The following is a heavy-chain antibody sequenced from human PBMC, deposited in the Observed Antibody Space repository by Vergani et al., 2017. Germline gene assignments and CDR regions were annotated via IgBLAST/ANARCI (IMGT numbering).Heavy chain of an antibody. CDR2: IKQDGSEK. D-gene: IGHD3/OR15-3a*01. J-gene: IGHJ4*02. CDR3: ARDHVVDAAADY. V-gene: IGHV3-7*01. CDR1: GFTFSSYW. Sequence: EVQLVESGGGLVQPGGSLRLSCAASGFTFSSYWMSWVRQAPGKGLEWVANIKQDGSEKYYVDSVKGRFTISRDNVKNSLYLQMNSLRAEVTAVYYCARDHVVDAAADYWGQGTLVTVSS.